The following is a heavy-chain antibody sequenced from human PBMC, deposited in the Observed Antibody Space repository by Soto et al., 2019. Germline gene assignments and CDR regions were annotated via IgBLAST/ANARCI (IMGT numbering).Heavy chain of an antibody. V-gene: IGHV4-4*02. CDR1: SGSISSSNW. J-gene: IGHJ4*02. CDR2: IYHSGST. Sequence: SETLSLTCAVSSGSISSSNWWSWVRQPPGKGLEWIGEIYHSGSTNYNPSLKSRVTISVDKSKNQFSLKLSSVTAADTAVYYCARGYYDILTGRQYYFDYWGQGTLVTVSS. CDR3: ARGYYDILTGRQYYFDY. D-gene: IGHD3-9*01.